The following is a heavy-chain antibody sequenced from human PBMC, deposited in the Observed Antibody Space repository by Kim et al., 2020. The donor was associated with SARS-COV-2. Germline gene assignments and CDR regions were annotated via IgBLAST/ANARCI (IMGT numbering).Heavy chain of an antibody. Sequence: IYAQKFQGRVTMTEDTSTDTAYMELSSLRSEDMGVYYCATGLAVADAFDIWGQGTMVTVSS. CDR3: ATGLAVADAFDI. V-gene: IGHV1-24*01. J-gene: IGHJ3*02. D-gene: IGHD6-19*01.